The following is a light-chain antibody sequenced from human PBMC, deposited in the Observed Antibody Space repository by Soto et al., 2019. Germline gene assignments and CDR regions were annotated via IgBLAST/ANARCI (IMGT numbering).Light chain of an antibody. J-gene: IGKJ4*02. CDR1: QVISRY. Sequence: IQLTQSPSSLSASVGDRATITYRASQVISRYLAWYQQKPGTAPKLLIYLASTLQGGVPARFSGSGSGTDFTLTISSLQSEDFATYYCQHFNSFPLTFGGGTKVEIK. CDR2: LAS. CDR3: QHFNSFPLT. V-gene: IGKV1-9*01.